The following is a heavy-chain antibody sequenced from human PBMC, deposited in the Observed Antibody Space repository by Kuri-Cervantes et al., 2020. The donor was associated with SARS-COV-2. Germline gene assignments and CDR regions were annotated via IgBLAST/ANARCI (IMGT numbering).Heavy chain of an antibody. J-gene: IGHJ5*02. CDR2: IYYSGST. CDR1: GYSISSGYY. Sequence: SQTLSLTCAVSGYSISSGYYWGWIRQPPGEGLEWIGYIYYSGSTYYNPSLKSRVTISVDTSKNQFSLKLSSVTAADTAVYYCARLYDFWSGSQAGWFDPWGQGTLVTVSS. V-gene: IGHV4-38-2*01. CDR3: ARLYDFWSGSQAGWFDP. D-gene: IGHD3-3*01.